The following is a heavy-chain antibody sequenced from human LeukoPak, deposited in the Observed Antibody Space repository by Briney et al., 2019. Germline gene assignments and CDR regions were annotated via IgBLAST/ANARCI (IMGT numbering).Heavy chain of an antibody. D-gene: IGHD6-19*01. Sequence: GGSLRLSCAASGFIFSNYGMHWVRQAPDKGLEWVAFIRYDGNNKYYADSVTGRFTISRDNSKNTVYLQMNSLRAEDTAVYYCTKEAYSSAWYGDSWGQGTLVTVSS. V-gene: IGHV3-30*02. CDR1: GFIFSNYG. CDR3: TKEAYSSAWYGDS. J-gene: IGHJ4*02. CDR2: IRYDGNNK.